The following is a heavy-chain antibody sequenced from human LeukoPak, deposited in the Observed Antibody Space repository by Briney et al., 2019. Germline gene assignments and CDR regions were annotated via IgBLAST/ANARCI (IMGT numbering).Heavy chain of an antibody. D-gene: IGHD3-10*01. CDR2: ISSSGATI. CDR1: GFTLSDYY. CDR3: ARDSHIWFTSFDY. V-gene: IGHV3-11*04. J-gene: IGHJ4*02. Sequence: SGGSLRLSCAASGFTLSDYYMSWIRQAPGKGLEWVSKISSSGATIYYADFVKGRFTISRDNAKNSLYLQMNSLRAEDTAVYYCARDSHIWFTSFDYWGQGTLVTVSS.